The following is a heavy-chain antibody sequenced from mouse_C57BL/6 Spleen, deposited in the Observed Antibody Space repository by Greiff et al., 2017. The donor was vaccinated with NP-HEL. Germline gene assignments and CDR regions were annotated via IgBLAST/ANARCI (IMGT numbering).Heavy chain of an antibody. CDR1: GYAFSSSW. D-gene: IGHD1-1*01. V-gene: IGHV1-82*01. CDR3: ARNGDYGSSYGTY. J-gene: IGHJ3*01. Sequence: QVQLQQSGPELVKPGASVKISCKASGYAFSSSWMNWVKQRPGKGLEWIGRIYPGDGDTNYNGKFKGKATLTADKSSSTAYMQLSSLTSEDSAVYFCARNGDYGSSYGTYWGQGTLVTVSA. CDR2: IYPGDGDT.